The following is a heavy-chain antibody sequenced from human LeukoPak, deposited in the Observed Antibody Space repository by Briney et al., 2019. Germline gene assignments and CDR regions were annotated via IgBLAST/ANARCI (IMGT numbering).Heavy chain of an antibody. Sequence: GGSLRLSCAASGFTFRDSAMDWVRQAPGKGLEWVSLISHSGANTFYADSVKGRFTVSRDNPKNMMYLQMNSLRAEDTAVYYCAKDIEASIWGQGTLVTVSS. CDR2: ISHSGANT. D-gene: IGHD2-15*01. V-gene: IGHV3-23*01. CDR3: AKDIEASI. J-gene: IGHJ4*02. CDR1: GFTFRDSA.